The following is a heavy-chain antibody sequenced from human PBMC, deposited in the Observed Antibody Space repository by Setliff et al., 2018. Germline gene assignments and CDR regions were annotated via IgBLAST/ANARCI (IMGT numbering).Heavy chain of an antibody. CDR2: INHSGSS. CDR1: GDSLSGYY. D-gene: IGHD3-10*01. V-gene: IGHV4-34*01. CDR3: ARHATYYYGSGNLPFDS. Sequence: PSETLSLTCAVYGDSLSGYYWSWIRQSPKKGLEWIGEINHSGSSNYNPSLKSRLTISVDTSKSQFSLKLSSVTAADTAVYYCARHATYYYGSGNLPFDSWGQGTLVTVSS. J-gene: IGHJ4*02.